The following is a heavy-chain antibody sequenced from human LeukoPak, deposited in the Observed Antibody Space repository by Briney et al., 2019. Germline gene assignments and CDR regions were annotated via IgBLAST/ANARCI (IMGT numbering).Heavy chain of an antibody. Sequence: ASVKVSXKASGYTFTGYYMHWVRQAPGQGLEGMGWINPNSGGTNYAQKFQGRVTMTRDTSISTAYMELSRLRSDDTAVYYCARDRMDYYDSSGSVDYWGQGTLVTVSS. CDR1: GYTFTGYY. V-gene: IGHV1-2*02. CDR2: INPNSGGT. CDR3: ARDRMDYYDSSGSVDY. D-gene: IGHD3-22*01. J-gene: IGHJ4*02.